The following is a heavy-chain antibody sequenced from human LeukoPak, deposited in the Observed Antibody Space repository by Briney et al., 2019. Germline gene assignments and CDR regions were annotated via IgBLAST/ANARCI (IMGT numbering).Heavy chain of an antibody. CDR2: IIPIFGTA. J-gene: IGHJ5*02. CDR3: AREGLGGWFDP. CDR1: GGTFSNYA. V-gene: IGHV1-69*13. Sequence: SVKVSCKASGGTFSNYAISWVRQAPGQGLEWMGGIIPIFGTANYAQKFQGRVTITADESTSTAYMELSSLRSEDTAVYYCAREGLGGWFDPWGQGTLVTVSS. D-gene: IGHD3-10*01.